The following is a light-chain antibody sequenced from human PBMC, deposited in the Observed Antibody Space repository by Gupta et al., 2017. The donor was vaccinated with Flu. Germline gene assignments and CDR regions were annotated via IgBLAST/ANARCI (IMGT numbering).Light chain of an antibody. CDR3: QHYGRSPFT. V-gene: IGKV3-20*01. CDR1: QSISASY. J-gene: IGKJ2*01. Sequence: DTVLTQSPAILSLSPGERATLSCRASQSISASYLAWYQQKPGQAPRLLMYGASTRATGIPDRFSGSGSGTDFTLTISILEPEDFAVYYCQHYGRSPFTFGQGTKLEI. CDR2: GAS.